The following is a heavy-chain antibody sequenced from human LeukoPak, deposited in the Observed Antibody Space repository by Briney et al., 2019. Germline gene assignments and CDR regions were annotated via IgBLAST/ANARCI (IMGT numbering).Heavy chain of an antibody. J-gene: IGHJ4*02. Sequence: GGSLRLSCAASGFTFSSYGMHWVRQAPGKGLEWVAVISYDGSNKYYADSVKGRFTISRDNSKNTLYLQMNSLRAEDTAVYYCAIDLSSGYLDCWGQGTLVTVSS. CDR1: GFTFSSYG. D-gene: IGHD3-22*01. V-gene: IGHV3-30*03. CDR3: AIDLSSGYLDC. CDR2: ISYDGSNK.